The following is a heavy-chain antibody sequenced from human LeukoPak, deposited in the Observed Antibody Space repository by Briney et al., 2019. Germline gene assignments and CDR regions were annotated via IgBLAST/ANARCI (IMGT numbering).Heavy chain of an antibody. D-gene: IGHD5-18*01. J-gene: IGHJ6*02. Sequence: GGSLRLSCAASGFTFSSYGMHWVRQAPGKGLERVAVIWYDGSNKYYADSVKGRFTISRDNSKNTLYLQMNSLRAEDTAVYYCAREMDTAMEYYYYGMDVWGQGTTVTVSS. CDR2: IWYDGSNK. CDR1: GFTFSSYG. V-gene: IGHV3-33*01. CDR3: AREMDTAMEYYYYGMDV.